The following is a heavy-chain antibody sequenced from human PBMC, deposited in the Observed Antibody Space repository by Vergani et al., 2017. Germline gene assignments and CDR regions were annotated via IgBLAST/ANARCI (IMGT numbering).Heavy chain of an antibody. CDR3: AREYSSTSGRAFDF. D-gene: IGHD2-2*01. J-gene: IGHJ3*01. CDR2: VSTGTKRQ. Sequence: QLVESGGGWVQPGGSLRLSCVVSGFDFSSYIMNWVRQAPGKGLEWVSFVSTGTKRQTYAESGKGRFTISRDSAKNSLYLQMDSLRAEDTAVYYCAREYSSTSGRAFDFWGQGTKVTVSS. V-gene: IGHV3-48*01. CDR1: GFDFSSYI.